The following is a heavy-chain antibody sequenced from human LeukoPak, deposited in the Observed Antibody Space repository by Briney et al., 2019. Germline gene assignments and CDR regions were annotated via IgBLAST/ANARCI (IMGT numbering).Heavy chain of an antibody. V-gene: IGHV1-46*01. CDR2: ISPSGGST. CDR3: ARLVVVTDKKYFDL. Sequence: ASVKVSCKASGGTFSSYAISWVRQAPGQGLEWMGIISPSGGSTTYAQRFQGRVTMTGDTSTSTVYMELSSLRSEDTAVYYCARLVVVTDKKYFDLWGRGTLITVSS. D-gene: IGHD2-21*02. J-gene: IGHJ2*01. CDR1: GGTFSSYA.